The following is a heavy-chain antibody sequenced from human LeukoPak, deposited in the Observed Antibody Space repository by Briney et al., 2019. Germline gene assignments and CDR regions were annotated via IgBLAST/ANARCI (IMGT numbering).Heavy chain of an antibody. CDR1: GDPLSSHSGYK. D-gene: IGHD3-3*01. Sequence: PSETLSLTCTVSGDPLSSHSGYKWNWIRQAPGKGLEWIGYVYYSGTTSYNPSVNSRVTISVDTSKNQFSLKLTSVTAADTAVYYCAREWSAFDYWGQGTLVTVSS. CDR2: VYYSGTT. V-gene: IGHV4-61*08. CDR3: AREWSAFDY. J-gene: IGHJ4*02.